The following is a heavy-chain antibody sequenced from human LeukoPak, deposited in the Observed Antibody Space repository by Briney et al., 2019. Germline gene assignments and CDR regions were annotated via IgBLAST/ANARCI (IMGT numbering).Heavy chain of an antibody. D-gene: IGHD1-1*01. CDR3: AKDRPGSGYDAFYI. CDR2: IGGGGGST. CDR1: GCTFSSYA. V-gene: IGHV3-23*01. Sequence: PGGSLRLSCAASGCTFSSYAMSWVRQAPGKGLEWVSGIGGGGGSTFYANSVKGRFTISRDNSKNTLYLQMNSRRAEDTAVYYCAKDRPGSGYDAFYIWGQGTMVTVSS. J-gene: IGHJ3*02.